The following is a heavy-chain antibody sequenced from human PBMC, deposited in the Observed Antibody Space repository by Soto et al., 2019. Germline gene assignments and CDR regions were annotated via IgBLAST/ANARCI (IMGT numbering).Heavy chain of an antibody. CDR2: MNPNSGNT. D-gene: IGHD6-13*01. V-gene: IGHV1-8*01. J-gene: IGHJ4*02. CDR3: AREVGSRIDY. CDR1: GYTFTSYE. Sequence: QVHLVQSGAEVKKPRASVKVSCQASGYTFTSYEINWVRQATGQGLEWMGWMNPNSGNTGYALKFQGRVTMTRNTSITTAYMELSSLRSEDMAVYYCAREVGSRIDYWGQGTLVTVSS.